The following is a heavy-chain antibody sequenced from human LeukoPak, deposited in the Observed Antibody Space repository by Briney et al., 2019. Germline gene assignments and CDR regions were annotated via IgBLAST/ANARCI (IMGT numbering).Heavy chain of an antibody. CDR2: ISSSSSYI. CDR1: GFTFSSYS. J-gene: IGHJ6*03. CDR3: AKRGFGVNYYMDV. V-gene: IGHV3-21*01. Sequence: PGGSLRLSCAASGFTFSSYSMNWVRQAPGKGLEWVSSISSSSSYIYYADSVKGRFTISRDNAKNSLYLQMNSLRAEDTAVYYCAKRGFGVNYYMDVWGKGTTVTVSS. D-gene: IGHD3-10*01.